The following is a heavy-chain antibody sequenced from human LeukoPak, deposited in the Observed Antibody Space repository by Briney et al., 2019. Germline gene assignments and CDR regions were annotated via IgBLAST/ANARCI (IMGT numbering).Heavy chain of an antibody. V-gene: IGHV3-7*01. CDR1: GFTFSSYS. J-gene: IGHJ4*02. CDR3: ARDAVWGYYDSSGYYPLDY. D-gene: IGHD3-22*01. Sequence: GGSLRLSCAASGFTFSSYSMNWVRQAPGKGLEWVANIKQDGSEKYYVDSVKGRFTISRDNAKNSLYLQMNSLRAEDTAVYYCARDAVWGYYDSSGYYPLDYWGQGTLVTVSS. CDR2: IKQDGSEK.